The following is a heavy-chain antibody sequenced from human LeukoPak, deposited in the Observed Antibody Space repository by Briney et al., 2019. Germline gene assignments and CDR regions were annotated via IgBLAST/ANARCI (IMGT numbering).Heavy chain of an antibody. CDR2: IYYSGST. J-gene: IGHJ4*02. D-gene: IGHD6-6*01. CDR1: GGSISRYY. Sequence: SETLSLTCTVSGGSISRYYWSWIRQPPGKGLEWIGYIYYSGSTNYNPSLKSRVTISVDTSKNQFSLKLSSVTAADTAVYYCATRIAARVGGGYYFDYWGQGTLVTVSS. V-gene: IGHV4-59*01. CDR3: ATRIAARVGGGYYFDY.